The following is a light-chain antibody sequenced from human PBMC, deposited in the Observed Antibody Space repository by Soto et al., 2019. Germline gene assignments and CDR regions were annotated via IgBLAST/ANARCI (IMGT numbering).Light chain of an antibody. CDR1: SSDVGAYNY. CDR3: SSYTRSSTVV. CDR2: DVT. J-gene: IGLJ3*02. V-gene: IGLV2-14*01. Sequence: QSALTQPASVSGSPGQSVTISCSGSSSDVGAYNYVSWYQRHPGKAPKLMIYDVTNRPSGVSNRFSGSKSGNTASLTISGLQAEDEADYFCSSYTRSSTVVFGGGTKVTVL.